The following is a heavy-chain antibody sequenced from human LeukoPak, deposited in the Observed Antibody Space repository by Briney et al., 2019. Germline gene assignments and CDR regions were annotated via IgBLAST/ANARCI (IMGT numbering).Heavy chain of an antibody. CDR1: GFTFSNYG. CDR3: AKQCDYGGNHYFDY. D-gene: IGHD4-23*01. J-gene: IGHJ4*02. CDR2: ISGNGGIT. Sequence: GGSLRLSCAASGFTFSNYGMNWVRQAPGKGLEWVLGISGNGGITYNADSVEGRFTISRGNSKNTLYLQMNSLRAEDTALYYCAKQCDYGGNHYFDYWGQGTLVTVSS. V-gene: IGHV3-23*01.